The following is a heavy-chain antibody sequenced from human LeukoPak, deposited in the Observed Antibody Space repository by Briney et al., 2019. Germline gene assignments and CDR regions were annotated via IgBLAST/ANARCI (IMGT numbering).Heavy chain of an antibody. CDR1: GYTFTSYY. CDR3: ARASCTGGTCPTFIDF. D-gene: IGHD2-15*01. CDR2: INTDTGNP. V-gene: IGHV7-4-1*02. Sequence: GASVKVSCKASGYTFTSYYMHWVRQAPGQGLEWMGWINTDTGNPTYAQGFTGRFVISLDTSVSTAYLQISSLKAEDTAVYYCARASCTGGTCPTFIDFWGQGTLVTVSS. J-gene: IGHJ4*02.